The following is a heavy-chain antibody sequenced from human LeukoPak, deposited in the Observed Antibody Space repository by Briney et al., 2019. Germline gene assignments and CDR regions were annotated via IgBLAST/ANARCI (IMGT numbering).Heavy chain of an antibody. V-gene: IGHV3-15*01. CDR3: TTETSAPLAYCGGDCFQELDY. CDR1: GFTFSSYW. D-gene: IGHD2-21*02. J-gene: IGHJ4*02. CDR2: IKSKTDGGTT. Sequence: GGSLRLSCAASGFTFSSYWMSWVRQAPGKGLEWVGRIKSKTDGGTTDYAAPVKGRFTISRDDSKNTLYLQMNSLKTEDTAVYYCTTETSAPLAYCGGDCFQELDYWGQGTLVTVSS.